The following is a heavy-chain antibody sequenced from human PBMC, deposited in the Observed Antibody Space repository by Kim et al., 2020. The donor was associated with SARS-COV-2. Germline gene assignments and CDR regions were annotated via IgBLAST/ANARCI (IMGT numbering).Heavy chain of an antibody. CDR3: ARDGAAGATQHIDY. CDR2: LNPIDGTT. Sequence: ASVKVSCKASGYTFRNYRIHWVRQAPGQRLEWMGILNPIDGTTGYAQKFQGRVTMTGDTSTSTVYMEVSSLRSEDTAVYHCARDGAAGATQHIDYWGQGTLVTVSS. D-gene: IGHD6-13*01. V-gene: IGHV1-46*01. CDR1: GYTFRNYR. J-gene: IGHJ4*02.